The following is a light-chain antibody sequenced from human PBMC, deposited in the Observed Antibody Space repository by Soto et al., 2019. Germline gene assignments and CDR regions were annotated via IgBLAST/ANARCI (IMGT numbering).Light chain of an antibody. Sequence: DIQMTQSPSTLSASIGDRVTITCRASQSISSRLAWYQQKPGKAPKLLIHTASTLETEVPSRFRGSGSGTEFTLTISSLQPDDFATYYCQQYDTYSPWLFGQGTKVEIK. CDR2: TAS. J-gene: IGKJ1*01. V-gene: IGKV1-5*03. CDR3: QQYDTYSPWL. CDR1: QSISSR.